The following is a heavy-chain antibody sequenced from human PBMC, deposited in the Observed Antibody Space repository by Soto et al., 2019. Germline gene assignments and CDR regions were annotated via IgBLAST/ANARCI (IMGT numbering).Heavy chain of an antibody. Sequence: PGGSLRLSCAASGFTFSSYAMSWVRQAPGKGLEWVSAISGSGGSTYYADSVKGRFTISRDNSKNTLYLQMNSLRAEDTAVYYCAKACRRTYYYYGMDVWGQGTTVTVSS. J-gene: IGHJ6*02. CDR2: ISGSGGST. V-gene: IGHV3-23*01. CDR1: GFTFSSYA. CDR3: AKACRRTYYYYGMDV.